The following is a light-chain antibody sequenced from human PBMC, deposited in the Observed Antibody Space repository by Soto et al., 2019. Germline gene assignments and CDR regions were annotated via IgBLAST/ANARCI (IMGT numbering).Light chain of an antibody. V-gene: IGKV1-5*01. CDR2: DAS. CDR3: QQYNSYPWT. J-gene: IGKJ1*01. Sequence: DIQMTQSPSILSASVGDRVTITCRASQTISSWLAWYQQQPGRAPNLLIYDASSLESGVPSRFSGSGSGTEFTLTISSLQPDDFATYYCQQYNSYPWTFGQGTKVDIK. CDR1: QTISSW.